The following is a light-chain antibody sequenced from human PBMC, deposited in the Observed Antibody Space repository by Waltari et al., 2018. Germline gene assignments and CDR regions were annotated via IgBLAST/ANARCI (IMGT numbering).Light chain of an antibody. V-gene: IGLV1-40*01. CDR3: QSLDMGLSGGVV. CDR2: GNN. CDR1: SSNIGAGHD. J-gene: IGLJ2*01. Sequence: QSVLTQPPSVSGAPGQRITISCTGSSSNIGAGHDVNWYRVFPWAAPKVRLYGNNNPPSGVPDRFSGSKSATSASLAITGLQAEDAADYYCQSLDMGLSGGVVFGGGTKVTVL.